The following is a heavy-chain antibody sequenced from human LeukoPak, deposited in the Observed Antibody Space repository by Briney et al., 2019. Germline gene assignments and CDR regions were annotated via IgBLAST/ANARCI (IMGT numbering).Heavy chain of an antibody. D-gene: IGHD4-23*01. Sequence: ASVKVSCKASGYTFTSYGISWVRQAPGQGLEWMGWISAYNGNTNYAQKLQGRVTMTTDTSTSTAYMELRSLRSDDTAVYYCAKDRTPGFPGYYYGMDVRGQGTTVTVSS. CDR3: AKDRTPGFPGYYYGMDV. CDR2: ISAYNGNT. V-gene: IGHV1-18*01. J-gene: IGHJ6*02. CDR1: GYTFTSYG.